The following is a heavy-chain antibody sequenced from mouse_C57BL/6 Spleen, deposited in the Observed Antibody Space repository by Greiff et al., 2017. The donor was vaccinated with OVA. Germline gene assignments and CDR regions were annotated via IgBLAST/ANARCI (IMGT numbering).Heavy chain of an antibody. CDR2: IYPRSGNT. CDR1: GYTFTSYG. D-gene: IGHD4-1*01. CDR3: ARCWDGYFDV. J-gene: IGHJ1*03. V-gene: IGHV1-81*01. Sequence: VQLKESGAELARPGASVKLSCKASGYTFTSYGISWVKQRTGQGLEWIGEIYPRSGNTYYNEKFKGKATLTADKSSSTAYMELRSLTSEDSAVYFCARCWDGYFDVWGTGTTVTVSS.